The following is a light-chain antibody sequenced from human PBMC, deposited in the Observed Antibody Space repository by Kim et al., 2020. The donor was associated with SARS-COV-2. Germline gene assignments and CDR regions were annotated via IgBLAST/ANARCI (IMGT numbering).Light chain of an antibody. CDR2: GAS. Sequence: EIVLTQSPGTLSLSPGERATLSCRASQSVTSTFMAWYQQKPGQAPRLLISGASSRATGIPDRFSGSGSGTDFTLTIIRLEPEDFAVYYCQQYGSSPLTFGGGTKVYIK. V-gene: IGKV3-20*01. CDR3: QQYGSSPLT. CDR1: QSVTSTF. J-gene: IGKJ4*01.